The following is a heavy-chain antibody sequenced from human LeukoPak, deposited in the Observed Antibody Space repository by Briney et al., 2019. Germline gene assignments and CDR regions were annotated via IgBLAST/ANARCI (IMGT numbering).Heavy chain of an antibody. CDR2: ISYDGSNQ. CDR3: ARQGGTGSWYFDY. D-gene: IGHD2-15*01. Sequence: GGSLRLSCAASGFIFSDYYMSWIRQAPGKGLEWVAVISYDGSNQYYADSVKGQVTISRDNSKSTLYLQMDSLRAGDTAVYYCARQGGTGSWYFDYWGQGTLVTVSS. J-gene: IGHJ4*02. V-gene: IGHV3-30-3*01. CDR1: GFIFSDYY.